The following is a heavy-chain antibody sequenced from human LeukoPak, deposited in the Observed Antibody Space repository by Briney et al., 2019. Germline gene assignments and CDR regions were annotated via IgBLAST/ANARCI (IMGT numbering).Heavy chain of an antibody. V-gene: IGHV4-31*03. CDR1: GGSIDNVNYY. CDR2: IYYSGRS. D-gene: IGHD6-19*01. CDR3: ARDSSGSFLDD. Sequence: SQTLFLTCTISGGSIDNVNYYWSWIRQHPGKGLEWIGSIYYSGRSFYNPSLESRLIMSVDTSKNQFSLNLNSVTAADTAVYYCARDSSGSFLDDWGPGTLVTVSS. J-gene: IGHJ4*02.